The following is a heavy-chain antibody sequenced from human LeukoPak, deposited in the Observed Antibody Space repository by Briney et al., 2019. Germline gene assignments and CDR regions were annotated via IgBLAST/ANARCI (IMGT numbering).Heavy chain of an antibody. Sequence: PGGSLRLSCAASGFTVSSYGMHWVRQAPGKGLEWVAVISYYGSDQYYADSVKGRFTISRDNSKNTLYLQMDSLRAEDTAVYYCANGYCTNGVCYPYYYYYMDVWGKGTTVTVSS. CDR2: ISYYGSDQ. V-gene: IGHV3-30*18. CDR3: ANGYCTNGVCYPYYYYYMDV. D-gene: IGHD2-8*01. J-gene: IGHJ6*03. CDR1: GFTVSSYG.